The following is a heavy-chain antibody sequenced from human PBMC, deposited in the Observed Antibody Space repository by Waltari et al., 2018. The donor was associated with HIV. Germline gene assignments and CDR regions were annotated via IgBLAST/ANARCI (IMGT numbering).Heavy chain of an antibody. CDR3: ARRGNNYGDAFDI. J-gene: IGHJ3*02. Sequence: VRQMPGKGLECMGLIYPSDSDTKYSPSFQGQVTLSADKSINTAYLHWSSLKAPDTAIYYCARRGNNYGDAFDIWGQGTMVNVS. D-gene: IGHD4-17*01. CDR2: IYPSDSDT. V-gene: IGHV5-51*01.